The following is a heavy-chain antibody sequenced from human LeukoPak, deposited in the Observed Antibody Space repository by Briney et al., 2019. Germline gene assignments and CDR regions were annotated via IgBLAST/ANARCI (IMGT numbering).Heavy chain of an antibody. Sequence: RSLRLSCAASGFTFSSYGMHWVRQAPGKGLEWVAVISYDGSNKYYADSVKGRFTISRDNSKNTLYLQMNSLRAEDTAVYYCAKLFSGSYSTDFDYWGQGTLVTVSS. J-gene: IGHJ4*02. CDR2: ISYDGSNK. CDR3: AKLFSGSYSTDFDY. D-gene: IGHD3-10*02. V-gene: IGHV3-30*18. CDR1: GFTFSSYG.